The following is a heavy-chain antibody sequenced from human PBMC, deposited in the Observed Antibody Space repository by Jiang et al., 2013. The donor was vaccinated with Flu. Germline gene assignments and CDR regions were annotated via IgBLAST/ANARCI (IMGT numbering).Heavy chain of an antibody. CDR3: ARVSGCTNGVCYTGEYFQH. CDR1: GYTFTSYA. Sequence: QSGSELKXPGASVKVSCKASGYTFTSYAMNWVRQAPGQGLEWMGWINTNTGNPTYAQGFTGRFVFSLDTSVSTAYLQICSLKAEDTAVYYCARVSGCTNGVCYTGEYFQHWGQGTLVTVSS. V-gene: IGHV7-4-1*01. J-gene: IGHJ1*01. D-gene: IGHD2-8*01. CDR2: INTNTGNP.